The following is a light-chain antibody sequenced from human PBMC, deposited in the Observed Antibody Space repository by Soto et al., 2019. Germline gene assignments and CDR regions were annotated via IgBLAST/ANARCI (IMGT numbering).Light chain of an antibody. Sequence: QSVLTQPASVSGSPGQSITISCTGTSRDVGSYNFVSWYQQHPGKVPKLIIYEGSKRPSGVSNRFSGSKSGNTASLTISGLQAEDEADYYCSSYAGSITPVVFGGGTKVTVL. CDR2: EGS. CDR1: SRDVGSYNF. V-gene: IGLV2-23*01. CDR3: SSYAGSITPVV. J-gene: IGLJ2*01.